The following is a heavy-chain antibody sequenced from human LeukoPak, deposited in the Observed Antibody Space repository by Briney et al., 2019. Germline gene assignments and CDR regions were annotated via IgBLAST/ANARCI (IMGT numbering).Heavy chain of an antibody. CDR1: GYTLTELS. Sequence: ASVKVSCKVSGYTLTELSMHWVRQAPGKGLEWMGGFDPEDGETIYAQKFQGRVTMTEDTSTDTAYMELSSLRSEDTAVYYCARGVTGGDGSNWFDPWGQGTLVTGSS. CDR3: ARGVTGGDGSNWFDP. V-gene: IGHV1-24*01. J-gene: IGHJ5*02. CDR2: FDPEDGET. D-gene: IGHD2-21*02.